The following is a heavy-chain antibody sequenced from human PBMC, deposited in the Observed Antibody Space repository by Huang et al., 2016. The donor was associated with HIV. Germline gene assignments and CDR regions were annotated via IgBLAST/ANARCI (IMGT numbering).Heavy chain of an antibody. Sequence: QVQLVQSGTEVKTPGSSVKVSCKAFGGTFRRYGISWVRQAPGQGLEWTGGSNASFGAANYAQKFQGRVTITADESTNTAYMELTSLRFDDTAVYYCARTSNWKAEYFRFWGQGTLVTVAS. CDR2: SNASFGAA. CDR3: ARTSNWKAEYFRF. CDR1: GGTFRRYG. D-gene: IGHD1-20*01. V-gene: IGHV1-69*13. J-gene: IGHJ1*01.